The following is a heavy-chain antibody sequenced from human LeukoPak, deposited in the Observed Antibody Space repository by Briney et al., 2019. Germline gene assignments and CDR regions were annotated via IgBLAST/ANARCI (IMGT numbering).Heavy chain of an antibody. V-gene: IGHV1-2*02. CDR2: INPNSGGT. J-gene: IGHJ5*02. CDR1: GYTFTGYY. D-gene: IGHD2-2*01. Sequence: ASVKVSCKASGYTFTGYYMHWVRQAPGQGLEWMGWINPNSGGTNYAQKFQGRVTMTRDTSISTAYMELSRLRSDDTAVYYCARDARVVVVPAAMIWFDPWGQGTLVTVSS. CDR3: ARDARVVVVPAAMIWFDP.